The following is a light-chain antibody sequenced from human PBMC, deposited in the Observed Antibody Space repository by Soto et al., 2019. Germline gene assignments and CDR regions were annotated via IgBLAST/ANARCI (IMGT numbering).Light chain of an antibody. J-gene: IGKJ1*01. Sequence: DIQMTQSPSSLSASVGDRVTITCRASEDISNYLAWYQQKPGMLPKVLIYAASTLQSGVPSRFSGSGSGTDFTLTISGLQPEDVATYYCQKSNSAPWTFGQGTKVEI. CDR1: EDISNY. CDR2: AAS. CDR3: QKSNSAPWT. V-gene: IGKV1-27*01.